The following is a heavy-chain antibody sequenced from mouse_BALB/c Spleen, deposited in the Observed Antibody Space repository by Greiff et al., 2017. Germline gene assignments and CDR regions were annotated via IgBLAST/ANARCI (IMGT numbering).Heavy chain of an antibody. Sequence: DVKLVESGGGLVQPGGSMKLSCVASGFTFSNYWMNWVRQSPEKGLEWVAEIRLKSNNYATHYAESVKGRFTISRDDSKSSVYLQMNNLRAEDTGIYYCTTGTGFAYWGQGTLVTVSA. CDR3: TTGTGFAY. D-gene: IGHD4-1*01. CDR1: GFTFSNYW. V-gene: IGHV6-6*02. J-gene: IGHJ3*01. CDR2: IRLKSNNYAT.